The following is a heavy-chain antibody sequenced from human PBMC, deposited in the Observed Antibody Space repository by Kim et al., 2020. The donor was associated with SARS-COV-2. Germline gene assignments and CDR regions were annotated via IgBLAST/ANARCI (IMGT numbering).Heavy chain of an antibody. V-gene: IGHV4-31*02. D-gene: IGHD3-9*01. CDR2: VDYSGHT. Sequence: SETLSLTCTVSGGSISDDDLYWSWIRQSPGMGLEWIGHVDYSGHTFYNRSLRSRASISFDTSKKKLFLILNSVTAADTAMYYCAREGADPLTGLPHGMDVWGQGTTITVSS. CDR1: GGSISDDDLY. J-gene: IGHJ6*02. CDR3: AREGADPLTGLPHGMDV.